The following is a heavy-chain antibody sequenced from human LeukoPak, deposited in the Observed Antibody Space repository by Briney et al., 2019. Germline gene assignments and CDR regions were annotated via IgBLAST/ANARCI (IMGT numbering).Heavy chain of an antibody. CDR3: AKTLGSSGWYYFDY. V-gene: IGHV3-23*01. D-gene: IGHD6-19*01. CDR2: ISGSGGST. J-gene: IGHJ4*02. Sequence: PGGSLRLSCEGSAFIFSGHWMNWVRQTPGKGLEWVSAISGSGGSTYYADSVKGRFTISRDNSKNTLYLQMNSLRAEDTAVYYCAKTLGSSGWYYFDYWGQGTLVTVSS. CDR1: AFIFSGHW.